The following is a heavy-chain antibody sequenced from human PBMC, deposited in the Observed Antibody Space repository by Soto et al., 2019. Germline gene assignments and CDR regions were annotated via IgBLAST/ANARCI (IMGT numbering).Heavy chain of an antibody. J-gene: IGHJ5*02. D-gene: IGHD6-13*01. V-gene: IGHV1-2*02. Sequence: VKVSCKASGYTFTGYYMHWVRQAPGQGLEWTGWINPNSGGTNYAQKFQGRVTMTRDTSISIAYMELSRLRSDDTAVYYCARATAAAGTDWFDPWGQGTLVTVSS. CDR2: INPNSGGT. CDR3: ARATAAAGTDWFDP. CDR1: GYTFTGYY.